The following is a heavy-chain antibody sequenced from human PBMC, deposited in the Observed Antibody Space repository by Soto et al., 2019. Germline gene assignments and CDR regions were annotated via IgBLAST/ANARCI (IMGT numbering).Heavy chain of an antibody. J-gene: IGHJ4*02. V-gene: IGHV3-23*01. CDR1: GFTFSSYA. CDR2: ISGSGGST. Sequence: GGSLRLSCAASGFTFSSYAMSWVRQAPGKGLEWVSAISGSGGSTYYADSVKGRFTISRDNSKNTLYLQMNSLRAEDTAVYYCAKSNYDFWSGYSYYFDYWGQALLVTVSS. CDR3: AKSNYDFWSGYSYYFDY. D-gene: IGHD3-3*01.